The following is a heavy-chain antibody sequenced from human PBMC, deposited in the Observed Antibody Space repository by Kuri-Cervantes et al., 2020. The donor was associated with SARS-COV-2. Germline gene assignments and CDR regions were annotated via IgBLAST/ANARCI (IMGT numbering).Heavy chain of an antibody. CDR3: ASSGHKVAFDI. V-gene: IGHV4-61*02. D-gene: IGHD2-15*01. CDR1: GGSISSGSYY. CDR2: IYTSGST. Sequence: SETLSLTCTVSGGSISSGSYYWSWIRQPAGKGLEWIGRIYTSGSTNYNPSLKSRVTISVDTSKNQFSLKLSSVPSADTAVYYCASSGHKVAFDIWGQGTMVTVSS. J-gene: IGHJ3*02.